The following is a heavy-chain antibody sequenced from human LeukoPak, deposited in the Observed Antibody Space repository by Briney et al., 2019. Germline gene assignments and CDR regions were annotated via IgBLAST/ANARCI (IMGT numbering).Heavy chain of an antibody. CDR1: GGSFSGYY. V-gene: IGHV4-34*01. CDR3: ARLYGDYGYFDL. Sequence: SETLSLTRAVYGGSFSGYYWSWIRQPPGKGLEWIGEINHSGSTNYNPSLKSRVTISVDTSKNQFSLKLSSVTAADTAVYYCARLYGDYGYFDLWGRGTLVTVSS. D-gene: IGHD4-17*01. J-gene: IGHJ2*01. CDR2: INHSGST.